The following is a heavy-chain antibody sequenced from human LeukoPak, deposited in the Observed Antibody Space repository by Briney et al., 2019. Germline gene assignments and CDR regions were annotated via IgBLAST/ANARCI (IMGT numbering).Heavy chain of an antibody. Sequence: SETLSLTCTVSVGSISSYYWSWIRQPPGKGLEWIAYIYHSGTTNYNPSLKSRVTISVDTSKSQFSLKLSPVTAADTAIYYCARNIVGPRQVDYWGQGTLVTVSS. J-gene: IGHJ4*02. D-gene: IGHD1-26*01. V-gene: IGHV4-59*01. CDR2: IYHSGTT. CDR3: ARNIVGPRQVDY. CDR1: VGSISSYY.